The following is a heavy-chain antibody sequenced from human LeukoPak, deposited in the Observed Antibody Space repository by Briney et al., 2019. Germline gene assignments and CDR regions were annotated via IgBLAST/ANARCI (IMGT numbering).Heavy chain of an antibody. Sequence: SETLSLTCAVSGVSFNDYYWSWVRQTPGRGLEWIGEINHSGYTNDSPSLKSRVTLSIDTSRKQFSLKLRSVTVADTGIYYCTRMTTGHDYWGQGTLVTVSS. CDR1: GVSFNDYY. CDR2: INHSGYT. D-gene: IGHD4-17*01. V-gene: IGHV4-34*01. CDR3: TRMTTGHDY. J-gene: IGHJ4*02.